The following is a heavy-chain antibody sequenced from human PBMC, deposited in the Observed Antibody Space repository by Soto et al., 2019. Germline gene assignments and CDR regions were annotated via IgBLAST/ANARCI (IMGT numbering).Heavy chain of an antibody. V-gene: IGHV1-69*01. CDR1: GGTLGSYH. D-gene: IGHD1-26*01. J-gene: IGHJ4*02. CDR3: AVVEARREFDY. CDR2: IIPLFGAP. Sequence: QVQLVQSGAEVKKPGSSVKVSCKVSGGTLGSYHITWVRQGPGQGLEWMGGIIPLFGAPHYAQMFQGRVTITADGSPSTVIVEVSSLSGEDMTVYYCAVVEARREFDYWGQGTLVTVSS.